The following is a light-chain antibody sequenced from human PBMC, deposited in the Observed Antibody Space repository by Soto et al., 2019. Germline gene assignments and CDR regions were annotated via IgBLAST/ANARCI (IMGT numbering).Light chain of an antibody. CDR2: GAS. Sequence: EIVLTQSPATLSLSAGERATLSCRASHSISSNSLTWYQQKPDQSPRLLRYGASTRATGIPERFSGSGSGTDVSLTINRLEPEDFAMYYCLQFDVSPLYTFGQRTKVDI. CDR3: LQFDVSPLYT. CDR1: HSISSNS. V-gene: IGKV3-20*01. J-gene: IGKJ2*01.